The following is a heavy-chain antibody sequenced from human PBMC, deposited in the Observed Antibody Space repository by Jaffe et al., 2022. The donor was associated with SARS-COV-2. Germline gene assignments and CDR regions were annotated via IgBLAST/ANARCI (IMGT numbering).Heavy chain of an antibody. CDR2: INTNTGNP. Sequence: QVQLVQSGSELKKPGASVKVSCKASGYTFTSYAMNWVRQAPGQGLEWMGWINTNTGNPTYAQGFTGRFVFSLDTSVSTAYLQISSLKAEDTAVYYCAKDLETMVRGVIIPEPFDYWGQGTLVTVSS. D-gene: IGHD3-10*01. CDR1: GYTFTSYA. J-gene: IGHJ4*02. V-gene: IGHV7-4-1*02. CDR3: AKDLETMVRGVIIPEPFDY.